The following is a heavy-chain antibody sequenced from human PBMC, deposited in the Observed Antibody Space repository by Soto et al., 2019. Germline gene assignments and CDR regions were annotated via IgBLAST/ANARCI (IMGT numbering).Heavy chain of an antibody. CDR1: GYTFTTFG. CDR2: ISTSTGNT. J-gene: IGHJ5*02. V-gene: IGHV1-18*04. CDR3: ARQFCTTSCSWWFDP. D-gene: IGHD2-2*01. Sequence: QVQLVQSGGEVKKPGASVKVSCKASGYTFTTFGITWVRQVPGQGLEWLGWISTSTGNTNYAQNLQGRLTLTTDTSTRTAYMELRSLTSDDTAVYYCARQFCTTSCSWWFDPWGQGTLVTVSS.